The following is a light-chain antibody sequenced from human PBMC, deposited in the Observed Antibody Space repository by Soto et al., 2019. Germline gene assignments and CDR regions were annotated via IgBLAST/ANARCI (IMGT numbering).Light chain of an antibody. Sequence: SYELTQPPSMSVAPGQTARITCGGSNIGSKSVHWYQQRPGQAPLLVVYSDRDRPSGIPERFSGSNSGNTATLTISRVAAGDEADYYCQVWHSSSDHSVFGGGTKVTVL. V-gene: IGLV3-21*02. CDR3: QVWHSSSDHSV. CDR2: SDR. J-gene: IGLJ3*02. CDR1: NIGSKS.